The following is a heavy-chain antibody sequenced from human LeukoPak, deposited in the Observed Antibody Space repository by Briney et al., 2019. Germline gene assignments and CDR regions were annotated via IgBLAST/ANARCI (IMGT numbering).Heavy chain of an antibody. CDR2: VNLQGST. V-gene: IGHV4-4*02. J-gene: IGHJ4*02. CDR3: AREGGPYRPLDY. CDR1: GGSITNTNY. Sequence: SGTLSLTCGVSGGSITNTNYWTWVRQPPGKGLEWIGEVNLQGSTNYNPSLMGRVAISVDKSENHISLQLTSVTAADTAVYYCAREGGPYRPLDYSGQGTLVTVSS.